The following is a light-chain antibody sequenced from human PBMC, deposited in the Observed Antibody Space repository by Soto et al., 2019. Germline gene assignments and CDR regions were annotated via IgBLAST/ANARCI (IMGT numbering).Light chain of an antibody. CDR1: SSDVGSYNL. J-gene: IGLJ2*01. CDR2: EGS. Sequence: QSVLTQPASVSGSPGQSITISCTGTSSDVGSYNLVSWYQQHPGKAPKLMIYEGSKRPSGVSNRFSGSKSGNTASLTISGLQAEDEGDYYCCSYAGSGTPVVFGGGTQLTVL. V-gene: IGLV2-23*01. CDR3: CSYAGSGTPVV.